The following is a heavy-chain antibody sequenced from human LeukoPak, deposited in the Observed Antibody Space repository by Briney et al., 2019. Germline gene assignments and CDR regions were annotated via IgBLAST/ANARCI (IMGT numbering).Heavy chain of an antibody. CDR2: IKLDGSEK. CDR1: GFTFGKYW. J-gene: IGHJ4*02. CDR3: ARVLIPTPENDY. V-gene: IGHV3-7*01. Sequence: PGGSLRLSCVASGFTFGKYWMSWVRQAPGKGLEWVANIKLDGSEKNYVDSVKGRFTISRDNTKNSLYLQMNSLRAEDTAVYYCARVLIPTPENDYWGQGTLVTVSS.